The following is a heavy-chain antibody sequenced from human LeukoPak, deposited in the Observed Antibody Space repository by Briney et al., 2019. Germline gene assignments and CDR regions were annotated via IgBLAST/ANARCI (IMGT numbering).Heavy chain of an antibody. D-gene: IGHD6-13*01. V-gene: IGHV1-2*02. Sequence: ASVKVSCKASGYTFTGYYMHWVRQAPGQGLEWMGWINPNSGGTNYAQKFQGRVTMTRDTSISTAYMELSRLGSDDTAVYYCARDHPSSSWYNVGLRALSYWGQGTLVTVSS. CDR3: ARDHPSSSWYNVGLRALSY. CDR1: GYTFTGYY. J-gene: IGHJ4*02. CDR2: INPNSGGT.